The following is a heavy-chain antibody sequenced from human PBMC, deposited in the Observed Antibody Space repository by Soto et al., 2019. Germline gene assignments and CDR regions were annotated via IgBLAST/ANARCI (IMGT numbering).Heavy chain of an antibody. V-gene: IGHV1-24*01. D-gene: IGHD6-6*01. CDR2: FDPEDGET. Sequence: ASVKVSCKVSGYTRTELSMHWVRQAPGKGLEWMGGFDPEDGETIYAQKFQGRVTMTEDTSTDTAYMELSSLRSEDTAVYYCASRSYYSRSFDYWGQGTLVTVSS. J-gene: IGHJ4*02. CDR3: ASRSYYSRSFDY. CDR1: GYTRTELS.